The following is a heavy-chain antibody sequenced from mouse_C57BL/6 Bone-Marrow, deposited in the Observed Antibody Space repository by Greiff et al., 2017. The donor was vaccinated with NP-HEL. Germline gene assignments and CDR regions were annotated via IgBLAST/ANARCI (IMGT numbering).Heavy chain of an antibody. J-gene: IGHJ3*01. D-gene: IGHD2-5*01. CDR1: GYTFTSYG. Sequence: VQLQQSGAELARPGASVKLSCKASGYTFTSYGISWVKQRTGQGLEWIGEIYPRSGNTYYNEKFKGKATLTADKSSSTAYMEIRSLTSEDSAVYFGARSGSFYYSNYDFAYWGQGTLVTVSA. CDR3: ARSGSFYYSNYDFAY. CDR2: IYPRSGNT. V-gene: IGHV1-81*01.